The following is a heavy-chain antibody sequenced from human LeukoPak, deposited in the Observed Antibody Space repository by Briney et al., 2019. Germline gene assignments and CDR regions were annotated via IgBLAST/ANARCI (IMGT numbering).Heavy chain of an antibody. V-gene: IGHV4-34*01. CDR3: ARGKPPRAAAGYSRRRYNWFDP. CDR1: GGSFSGYY. CDR2: INHSGST. J-gene: IGHJ5*02. Sequence: SETLSLTCAVYGGSFSGYYWSWIRQPPGKGLEWIGEINHSGSTNYNPSLKSRVTISVDTSKNQFSLKLSSVTAADTAVYYCARGKPPRAAAGYSRRRYNWFDPWGQGTLVTVSS. D-gene: IGHD6-13*01.